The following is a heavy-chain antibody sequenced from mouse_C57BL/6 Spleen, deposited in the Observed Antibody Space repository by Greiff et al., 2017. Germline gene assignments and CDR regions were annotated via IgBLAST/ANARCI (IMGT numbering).Heavy chain of an antibody. D-gene: IGHD1-1*01. J-gene: IGHJ4*01. CDR3: ARLSYYGSSYEGMDY. CDR1: GYTFTSYW. CDR2: IYPGSGST. Sequence: QVQLQQPGAELVKPGASVKMSCKASGYTFTSYWITWVKQRPGQGLEWIGDIYPGSGSTNYNEKFKSKATLTVDTSSSTAYMQLSSLTSEDSAVYYCARLSYYGSSYEGMDYWGQGTSVTVSS. V-gene: IGHV1-55*01.